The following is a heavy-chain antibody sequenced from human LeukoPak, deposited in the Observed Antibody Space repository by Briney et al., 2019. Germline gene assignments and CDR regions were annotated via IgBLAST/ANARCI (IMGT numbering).Heavy chain of an antibody. J-gene: IGHJ4*02. CDR2: ISGSGGST. D-gene: IGHD3-22*01. V-gene: IGHV3-23*01. CDR1: GFTFSSYA. CDR3: ARPRDGSGYYFDY. Sequence: GGSLRLSCAASGFTFSSYAMSWVRQAPGKGLEWVSAISGSGGSTYYADSVKGRFTISRDNSKNTLHLQMNSLRAEDTAVYYCARPRDGSGYYFDYWGQGTLVTVSS.